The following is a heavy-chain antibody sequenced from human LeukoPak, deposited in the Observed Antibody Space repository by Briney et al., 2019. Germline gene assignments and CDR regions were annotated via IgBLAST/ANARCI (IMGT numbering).Heavy chain of an antibody. V-gene: IGHV3-30*01. J-gene: IGHJ4*02. CDR2: ISYDGSNK. D-gene: IGHD6-6*01. Sequence: GGSLRLSCAASGSTFSSYAMHWVRQAPGKGLEWVAVISYDGSNKYYADSEKGRFTISRDNSKNTLYLQMDSLRAEDTAVYYCARDEYSSSSLPDYWGQGTLVTVSS. CDR1: GSTFSSYA. CDR3: ARDEYSSSSLPDY.